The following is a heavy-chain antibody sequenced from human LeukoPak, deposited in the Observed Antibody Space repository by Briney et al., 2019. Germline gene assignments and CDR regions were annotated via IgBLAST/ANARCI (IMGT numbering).Heavy chain of an antibody. D-gene: IGHD1-26*01. V-gene: IGHV3-23*01. CDR2: LSANDGTT. J-gene: IGHJ4*02. CDR3: APGSYFDY. Sequence: GGSLRLSCAASGFPFSSYAMTWVRQAPGKGLEWVSGLSANDGTTYYADSVKGRFTISRDDSKNTLYLQMNNLRVEDTAVYYCAPGSYFDYWGQGTLVTVSS. CDR1: GFPFSSYA.